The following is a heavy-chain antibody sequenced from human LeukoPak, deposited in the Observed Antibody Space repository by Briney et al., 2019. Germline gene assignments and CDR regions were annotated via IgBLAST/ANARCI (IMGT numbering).Heavy chain of an antibody. V-gene: IGHV2-70*11. Sequence: SGPALVKPTQTLTLTCTFSGFSLSTSGVCVSWIRQPPGKALEWLARIDWGDDKYYSTSLRTRLTISKDTSKNQVVLTMTNMDPVDTATYYCARTHYNSRNFDYWGQGTLVTVSS. CDR2: IDWGDDK. CDR1: GFSLSTSGVC. CDR3: ARTHYNSRNFDY. J-gene: IGHJ4*02. D-gene: IGHD1-14*01.